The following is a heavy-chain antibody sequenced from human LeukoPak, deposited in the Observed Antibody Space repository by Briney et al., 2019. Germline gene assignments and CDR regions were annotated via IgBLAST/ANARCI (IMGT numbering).Heavy chain of an antibody. CDR3: AREREKGLGLAFDI. CDR2: TSPNSGGT. J-gene: IGHJ3*02. Sequence: GASVKVPCKASGYTFTGYYMHWVRQAPGQGLEWMGRTSPNSGGTNYAQKFQGRVTMTRDTSISTAYMELSRLRSDDTAVHYCAREREKGLGLAFDIWGQGTMVTVSS. D-gene: IGHD3/OR15-3a*01. CDR1: GYTFTGYY. V-gene: IGHV1-2*06.